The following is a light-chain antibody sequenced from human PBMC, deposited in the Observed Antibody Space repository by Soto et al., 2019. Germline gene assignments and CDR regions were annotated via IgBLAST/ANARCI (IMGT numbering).Light chain of an antibody. J-gene: IGKJ4*01. Sequence: DIQMTQSPYSLSASVGARVTITCQASHDIYKSLNWYQQKPGKAPKGLIYDATNLETGVPLRFSGSGAGTHFTFTISRLEPEDVATYFCQQYDNLPLTFGGGTKVEI. CDR3: QQYDNLPLT. CDR1: HDIYKS. V-gene: IGKV1-33*01. CDR2: DAT.